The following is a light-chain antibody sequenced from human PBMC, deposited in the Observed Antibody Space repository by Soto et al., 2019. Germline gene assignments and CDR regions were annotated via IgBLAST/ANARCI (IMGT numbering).Light chain of an antibody. V-gene: IGLV2-14*01. CDR3: TSFSSSTSLYV. CDR2: QVT. CDR1: TRDIAGYNY. J-gene: IGLJ1*01. Sequence: QSALTQPASVSVCLGQSIPISCTGTTRDIAGYNYISWYQQLPGKAPKLMIYQVTIRPSGISNRFSGSKSGNTASLTISGLQAEDGADYYCTSFSSSTSLYVFGTGTKVTVL.